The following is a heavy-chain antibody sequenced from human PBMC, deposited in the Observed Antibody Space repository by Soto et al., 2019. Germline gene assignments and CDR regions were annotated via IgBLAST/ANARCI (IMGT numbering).Heavy chain of an antibody. V-gene: IGHV3-33*01. CDR2: IWNDGSNQ. Sequence: QVQLVESGGGVVQPEKSLRLSCAASGFTFSPFCMHWVRQAPGTGLEWVAVIWNDGSNQYYADSVNGRFTISRDNSKNTLYLHMNRRRDDDTAVYYCARDRDTYHLDLFDSWGQGTLVTVSS. CDR1: GFTFSPFC. J-gene: IGHJ4*02. CDR3: ARDRDTYHLDLFDS. D-gene: IGHD2-2*01.